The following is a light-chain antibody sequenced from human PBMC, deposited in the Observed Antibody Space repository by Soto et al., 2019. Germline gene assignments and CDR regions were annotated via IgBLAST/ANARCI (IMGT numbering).Light chain of an antibody. J-gene: IGKJ1*01. Sequence: ERVMTQSPATLSVSPGERAILSCRASQSVSSNLAWYQQKPGQAPRLLIYGASTRATGIPARFSGSGCGTEFTLSISSLQSEDFVVYYCQQYNNWPWTFGQGTKVEIK. CDR1: QSVSSN. CDR2: GAS. V-gene: IGKV3-15*01. CDR3: QQYNNWPWT.